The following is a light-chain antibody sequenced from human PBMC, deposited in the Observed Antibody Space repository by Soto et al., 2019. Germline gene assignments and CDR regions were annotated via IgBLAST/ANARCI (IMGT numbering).Light chain of an antibody. CDR3: QQRSNWPPVT. J-gene: IGKJ4*01. V-gene: IGKV3-11*01. CDR1: QSINRH. CDR2: DAS. Sequence: EIVLTQSPVTLSLSPGERATLSCRASQSINRHLAWYRQKPGQAPRLLIYDASNRATGIPARFSGSGSGTDFTLTISSLEPEDFGVYYCQQRSNWPPVTFGGGTKVEIK.